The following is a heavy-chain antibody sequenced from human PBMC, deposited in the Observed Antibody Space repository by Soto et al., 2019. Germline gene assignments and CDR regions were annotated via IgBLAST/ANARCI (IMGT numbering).Heavy chain of an antibody. Sequence: RGESLKISCKGSGYSFTSYWISWVRQMPGKGLEWMGRIDPSDSYTNYSPSFQGHVTISADKSISTAYLQWSSLKASDTAMYYCARSPSLTYYYDSSGYLAAFDIWGQGTMVTVSS. CDR3: ARSPSLTYYYDSSGYLAAFDI. V-gene: IGHV5-10-1*01. J-gene: IGHJ3*02. CDR2: IDPSDSYT. D-gene: IGHD3-22*01. CDR1: GYSFTSYW.